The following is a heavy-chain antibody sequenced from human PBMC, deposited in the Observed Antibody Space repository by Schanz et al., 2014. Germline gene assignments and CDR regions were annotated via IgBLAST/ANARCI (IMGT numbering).Heavy chain of an antibody. CDR2: INTGGDST. CDR1: GFTFTNYA. Sequence: VQLVESGGGVVQPGKSLRLSCAASGFTFTNYAMSWVRQAPGKGLEWVSSINTGGDSTYYADSVKGRFTISRDNAKSSLYLQMNSLRVEDTAVYYCAASSGWHPSTDYWGQGTLVNVSS. CDR3: AASSGWHPSTDY. V-gene: IGHV3-21*04. J-gene: IGHJ4*02. D-gene: IGHD6-19*01.